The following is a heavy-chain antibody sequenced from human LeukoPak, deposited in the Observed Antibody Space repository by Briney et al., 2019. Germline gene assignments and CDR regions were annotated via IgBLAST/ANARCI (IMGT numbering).Heavy chain of an antibody. Sequence: ASVKVSCKPSGYSFITYALNWVRQTPGQGLEWMGWIHTNTGKPTYAQDFTGRFVFSLDTSVRTVYLQINSLKAEDTAVYYCARGRDCSGRSCYSDYWGQGTLVTVSS. CDR3: ARGRDCSGRSCYSDY. CDR1: GYSFITYA. J-gene: IGHJ4*02. CDR2: IHTNTGKP. D-gene: IGHD2-15*01. V-gene: IGHV7-4-1*02.